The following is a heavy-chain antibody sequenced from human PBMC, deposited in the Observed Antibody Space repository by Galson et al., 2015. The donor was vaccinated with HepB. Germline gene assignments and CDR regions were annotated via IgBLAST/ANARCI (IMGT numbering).Heavy chain of an antibody. J-gene: IGHJ3*02. V-gene: IGHV1-2*05. CDR1: GYTFTGYY. D-gene: IGHD5-12*01. CDR3: ARGYSGYGGAFDI. CDR2: INPNSGGT. Sequence: SVKVSCKASGYTFTGYYMHWVRQAPGQGLEWMGRINPNSGGTNYAQKFQGRVTMTRDTSISTAYMELSRLRSDDTVVYYCARGYSGYGGAFDIWGQGTMVTVSS.